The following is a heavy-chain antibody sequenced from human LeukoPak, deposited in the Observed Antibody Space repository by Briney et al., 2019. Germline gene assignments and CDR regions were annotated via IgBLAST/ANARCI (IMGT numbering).Heavy chain of an antibody. J-gene: IGHJ4*02. CDR3: AKHVGSGWATDFFDS. Sequence: QPGGSLGLSRAASGFSFSNYWLHWVRQAPGKGLEWVARINTHGSSTNYADSVKGRFTISRDNAKNTLYLQMDSLRAEDTAVYYCAKHVGSGWATDFFDSWGQGALVTVSS. V-gene: IGHV3-74*01. D-gene: IGHD6-19*01. CDR2: INTHGSST. CDR1: GFSFSNYW.